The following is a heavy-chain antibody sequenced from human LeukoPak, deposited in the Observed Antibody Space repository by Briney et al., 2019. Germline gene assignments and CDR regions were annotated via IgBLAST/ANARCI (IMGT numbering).Heavy chain of an antibody. Sequence: SETLSLTCTVSGDSISSYYWSWIRQPPGKGLEWIGYIYYSGSTNYNPSLKSRVTISVDTSKNQFSLKLSSVTAADTAVYYCARDGGRRRPFDYWGQGTLVTVSS. CDR2: IYYSGST. J-gene: IGHJ4*02. CDR1: GDSISSYY. CDR3: ARDGGRRRPFDY. V-gene: IGHV4-59*01. D-gene: IGHD3-16*01.